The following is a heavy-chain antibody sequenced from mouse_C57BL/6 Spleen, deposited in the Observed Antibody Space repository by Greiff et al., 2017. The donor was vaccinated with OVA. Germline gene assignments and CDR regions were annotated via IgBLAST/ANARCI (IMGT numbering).Heavy chain of an antibody. V-gene: IGHV3-1*01. CDR3: ARQVAPYWYFDV. Sequence: EVQLQESGPGMVKPSQSLSLTCTVTGYSITSGYDWHWIRHFPGNKLEWMGYISYSGSTNYNPSLKSRISITHDTSKNHFFLKLNSVTTEYTATYYCARQVAPYWYFDVWGTGTTVTVSS. J-gene: IGHJ1*03. CDR2: ISYSGST. D-gene: IGHD1-1*02. CDR1: GYSITSGYD.